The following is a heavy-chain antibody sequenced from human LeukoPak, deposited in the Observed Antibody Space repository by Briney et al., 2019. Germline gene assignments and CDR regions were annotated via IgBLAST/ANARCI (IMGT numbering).Heavy chain of an antibody. D-gene: IGHD5-12*01. Sequence: MASETLSLTCTVSGGSISSYSWRWIRQPPGKGLEGIGYMFYSGSTNYNPSLKSRISISVDTSKNQLSLSLSSVTAADTAVFYCARHGGETIVATILRAFDIWGQGTMVTVSS. CDR1: GGSISSYS. CDR3: ARHGGETIVATILRAFDI. V-gene: IGHV4-59*08. J-gene: IGHJ3*02. CDR2: MFYSGST.